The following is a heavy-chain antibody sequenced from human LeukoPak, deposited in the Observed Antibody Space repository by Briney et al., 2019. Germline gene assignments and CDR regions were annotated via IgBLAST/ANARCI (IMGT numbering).Heavy chain of an antibody. CDR3: ARGDNYDYVWGSYRPPYFDY. D-gene: IGHD3-16*02. V-gene: IGHV3-11*01. CDR2: ISRSGSTK. Sequence: PGGSLRLSCAASGFTFSDYNMRWIRQAPGKRLEWVSSISRSGSTKYYADSVKGRFTISRDNAKNSLFLQMNSLRAEDTAVYYCARGDNYDYVWGSYRPPYFDYWGQGTLVTVSS. J-gene: IGHJ4*02. CDR1: GFTFSDYN.